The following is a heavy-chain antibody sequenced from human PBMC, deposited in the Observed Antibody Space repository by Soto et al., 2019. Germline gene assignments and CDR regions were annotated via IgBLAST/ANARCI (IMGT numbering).Heavy chain of an antibody. Sequence: EVQLVESGGGLVQPGRSLRLSCAASGFTFDDYAMHWVRQAPGKGLEWVSYITWNSGYIGYADSVKGRLTISRDNANNSLYLQMNSLKPEDTAFYYCAKALYGSSSSPIDYWGQGTLVTVSS. CDR3: AKALYGSSSSPIDY. J-gene: IGHJ4*02. CDR2: ITWNSGYI. D-gene: IGHD6-13*01. CDR1: GFTFDDYA. V-gene: IGHV3-9*01.